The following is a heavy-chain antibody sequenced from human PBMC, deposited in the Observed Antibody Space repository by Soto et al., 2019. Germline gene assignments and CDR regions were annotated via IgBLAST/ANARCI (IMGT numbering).Heavy chain of an antibody. J-gene: IGHJ1*01. Sequence: QVQLVESGGGVVQPGRSLRLSCAASGFTFSSYGMHWVRQAPGKGLEWVAVISYDGSNKYYADSVKGRFTISRDNSKNTLYLQMNSLRAEDTAVYYCAKGRIAVAGIPYFQHWGQGTLVTVSS. V-gene: IGHV3-30*18. CDR3: AKGRIAVAGIPYFQH. CDR1: GFTFSSYG. D-gene: IGHD6-19*01. CDR2: ISYDGSNK.